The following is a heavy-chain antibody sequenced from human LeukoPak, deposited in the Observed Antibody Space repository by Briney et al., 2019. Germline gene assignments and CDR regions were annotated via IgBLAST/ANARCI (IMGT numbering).Heavy chain of an antibody. J-gene: IGHJ4*02. CDR1: GGSISSGGYY. D-gene: IGHD6-19*01. CDR2: IYYSGST. Sequence: SETLSLTCTVSGGSISSGGYYWSWIRQHPGKGLEWIGYIYYSGSTYYNPSLKSRVTISVDTSKNQFSLKLSSVTAADTAVYNCARTGAVAAQKRSYFDYWGQGTLVTVSS. V-gene: IGHV4-31*03. CDR3: ARTGAVAAQKRSYFDY.